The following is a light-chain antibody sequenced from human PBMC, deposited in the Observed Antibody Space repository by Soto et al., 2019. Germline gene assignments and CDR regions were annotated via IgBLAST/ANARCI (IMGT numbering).Light chain of an antibody. V-gene: IGKV1-12*02. J-gene: IGKJ3*01. Sequence: DIQMTQSPSSVSASVGDTVTITCRASQIINKWLAWYQQKPGEAPTLLIYAASTLQSGVPSRFSGSGSGTDFTLTISSLQPEDFATYYCQQANSFPFTFGPGTKVDIK. CDR1: QIINKW. CDR3: QQANSFPFT. CDR2: AAS.